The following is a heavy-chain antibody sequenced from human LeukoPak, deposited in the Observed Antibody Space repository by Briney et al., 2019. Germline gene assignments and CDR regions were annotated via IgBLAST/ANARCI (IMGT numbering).Heavy chain of an antibody. V-gene: IGHV3-23*01. Sequence: GGSLRLSCAASGFTFSSYAMSWVRQAPGKGLEWVSVISGNGGSTYYADSVKGRFTISRDNSKNTLHLQMNSLRAEDTAVYDCAKDHENRVRGVISTYFDYWGQGTLVTVSS. CDR2: ISGNGGST. D-gene: IGHD3-10*01. CDR3: AKDHENRVRGVISTYFDY. CDR1: GFTFSSYA. J-gene: IGHJ4*02.